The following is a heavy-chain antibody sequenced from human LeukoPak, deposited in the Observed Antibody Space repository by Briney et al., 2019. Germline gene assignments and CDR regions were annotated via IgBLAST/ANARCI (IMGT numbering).Heavy chain of an antibody. Sequence: SETLSLTCTVSGGSISNYYWSWIRQPAGKGLEWIGRIYTSGSPNYNPSLRSRVTMSVDTSKNQFSLKLSSVTAADTAVYYCARHAAVEGSSGWSPLWWFDPWGQGTLVTVSS. CDR1: GGSISNYY. V-gene: IGHV4-4*07. D-gene: IGHD6-19*01. CDR3: ARHAAVEGSSGWSPLWWFDP. CDR2: IYTSGSP. J-gene: IGHJ5*02.